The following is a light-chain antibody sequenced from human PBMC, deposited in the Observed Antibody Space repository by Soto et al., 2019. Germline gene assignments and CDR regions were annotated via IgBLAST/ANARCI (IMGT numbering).Light chain of an antibody. CDR2: EVS. V-gene: IGLV2-8*01. CDR1: SSDVGGYNY. J-gene: IGLJ3*02. Sequence: QSALTQPPSASGSPGQSVTISCTGTSSDVGGYNYVSWYQQHPGRAPKLMISEVSQRPSGVPDRFSGSKSGNTASLTVSGLQTEDEADYFRSSYAGSSNFLVFGGGTQLTVL. CDR3: SSYAGSSNFLV.